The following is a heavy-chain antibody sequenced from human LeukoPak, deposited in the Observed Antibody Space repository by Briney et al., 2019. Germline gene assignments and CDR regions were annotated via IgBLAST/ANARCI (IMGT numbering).Heavy chain of an antibody. D-gene: IGHD3-10*01. CDR1: GGSISSYY. Sequence: SETLSLTCAVSGGSISSYYWSWIRQPPGKGLEWIGYIYYSGSTNYNPSLKSRVTISVDTSKNQFSLKLSSVTAADTAVYYCARHGSGTYFDYWGQGTLVTVSS. CDR3: ARHGSGTYFDY. J-gene: IGHJ4*02. V-gene: IGHV4-59*08. CDR2: IYYSGST.